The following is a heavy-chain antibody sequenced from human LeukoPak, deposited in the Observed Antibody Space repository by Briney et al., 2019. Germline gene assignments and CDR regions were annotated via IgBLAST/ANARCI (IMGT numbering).Heavy chain of an antibody. Sequence: PGGSLRLSCAASGFSFSRFWMSWLRQAPGKGLEWVANIKQDGSEKYYVDSVKGRFTISRDNAKNSLSLQMSSLRAEDTAVYYCHAEWIISSSPRAFDYWGQGTLVTVSS. CDR1: GFSFSRFW. CDR2: IKQDGSEK. CDR3: HAEWIISSSPRAFDY. V-gene: IGHV3-7*01. J-gene: IGHJ4*02. D-gene: IGHD6-6*01.